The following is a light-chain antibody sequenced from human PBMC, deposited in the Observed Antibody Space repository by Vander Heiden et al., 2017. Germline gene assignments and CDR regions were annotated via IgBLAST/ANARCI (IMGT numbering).Light chain of an antibody. V-gene: IGKV3-15*01. CDR1: QSVSSH. J-gene: IGKJ1*01. CDR3: QQYKTWRL. Sequence: EIVMTQSPGTLSVSPGERVTLSCRPSQSVSSHLAWYQQRPGQAPRLLIYGASTRATGIPARFSGSGSGTEFTLTISGLQSEDFALYYCQQYKTWRLFGQGTKVEIK. CDR2: GAS.